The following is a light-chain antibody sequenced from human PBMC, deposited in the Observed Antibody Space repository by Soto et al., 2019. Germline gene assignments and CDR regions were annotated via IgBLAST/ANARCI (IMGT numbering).Light chain of an antibody. J-gene: IGKJ5*01. V-gene: IGKV3-15*01. CDR3: QQYGGSPRIT. CDR1: QSVSSN. CDR2: GAS. Sequence: EIMITQSPATLSVSPGARATLSCRASQSVSSNFAWFRQKPGQAPSLLIYGASTRANGIPASFSGSGSGTKLTLSLNRLEPEDVSIYDCQQYGGSPRITFGQGTRLEIK.